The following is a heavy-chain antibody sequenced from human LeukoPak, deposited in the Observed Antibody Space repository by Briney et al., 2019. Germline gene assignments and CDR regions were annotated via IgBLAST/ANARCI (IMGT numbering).Heavy chain of an antibody. CDR2: ISGNGGAT. D-gene: IGHD6-19*01. Sequence: HSGGSLRLSCAASGLTFTNYATTWVRQAPGKGLEWVSAISGNGGATFYADSVKGRFTVSRDNSKTTLYLQMNSLRAEDTALYYCAKGSAGWLDDFDFWGQGTLVTVSS. CDR3: AKGSAGWLDDFDF. V-gene: IGHV3-23*01. J-gene: IGHJ4*02. CDR1: GLTFTNYA.